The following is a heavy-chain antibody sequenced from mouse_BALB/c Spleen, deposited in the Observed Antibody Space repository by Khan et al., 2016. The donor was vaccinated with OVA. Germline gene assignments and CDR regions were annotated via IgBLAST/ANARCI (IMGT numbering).Heavy chain of an antibody. CDR1: GYTFTDYA. Sequence: QVQLKQSGAELVRPGVSVKISCKGSGYTFTDYAMNWVKQSHAKSLAWIGVIRTYYGDADYNQTFKGKAKMTVDKSSSTAYMALARLKAEDSSMHYWARGSGNSRCAYWGQGTLVTGSA. V-gene: IGHV1S137*01. D-gene: IGHD1-3*01. CDR3: ARGSGNSRCAY. J-gene: IGHJ3*01. CDR2: IRTYYGDA.